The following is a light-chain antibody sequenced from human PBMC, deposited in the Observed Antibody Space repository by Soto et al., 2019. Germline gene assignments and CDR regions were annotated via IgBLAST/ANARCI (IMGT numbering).Light chain of an antibody. Sequence: QSVLTQPASVSGSPGQSITISCSGTSSSIGGYNVVSWYQQHPGNAPKVIVYEGIKRPSGVSDRFSGSTSGSTASLTVSGLQDEEEAAHFCCSYVGATTYVFGSGTKVTVL. CDR3: CSYVGATTYV. CDR2: EGI. V-gene: IGLV2-23*01. CDR1: SSSIGGYNV. J-gene: IGLJ1*01.